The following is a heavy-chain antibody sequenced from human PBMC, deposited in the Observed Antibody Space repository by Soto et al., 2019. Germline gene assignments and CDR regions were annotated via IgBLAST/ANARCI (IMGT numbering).Heavy chain of an antibody. D-gene: IGHD3-3*01. Sequence: EVQLVESGGGLVQPGGSLRLSCAASGFTFSRYWMSWVRQAPGKGLEWVANIKQDGSEKYYVESVKGRFTMSRDNTKNSLYLQTNSLRAEDTAVYYCVRDDTRRNNDFWSGHYTTDAFDIWGQGRMVTVSS. J-gene: IGHJ3*02. CDR3: VRDDTRRNNDFWSGHYTTDAFDI. CDR1: GFTFSRYW. V-gene: IGHV3-7*01. CDR2: IKQDGSEK.